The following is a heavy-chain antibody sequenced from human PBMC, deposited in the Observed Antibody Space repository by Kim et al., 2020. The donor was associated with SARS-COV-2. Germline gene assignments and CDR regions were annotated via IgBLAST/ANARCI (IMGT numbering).Heavy chain of an antibody. D-gene: IGHD3-9*01. J-gene: IGHJ4*02. CDR1: GFTFSDYA. V-gene: IGHV3-49*03. CDR3: TRAGDGGGYYNLGDY. Sequence: GGSLRLSCTASGFTFSDYAMSWFRQAPGKGLEWVTFIRSKSYGGTTEYAASVKGRFTISRDDSKSIAYLQMNSLKTEETAVYYCTRAGDGGGYYNLGDYWGQGTLVTVSS. CDR2: IRSKSYGGTT.